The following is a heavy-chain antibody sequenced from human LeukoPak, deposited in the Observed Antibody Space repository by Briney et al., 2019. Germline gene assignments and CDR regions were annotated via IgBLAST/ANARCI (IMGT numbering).Heavy chain of an antibody. Sequence: GGSLRLSCAASGFTFSSYSMNWVRQAPGKGLEWVSSISSSSSYIYYADSVKGRLTISRDNAKNSLYLQMNSLRAEDTAVYYCAREDSAAMVPRGFDYWGQGTLVTVSS. CDR1: GFTFSSYS. J-gene: IGHJ4*02. D-gene: IGHD5-18*01. V-gene: IGHV3-21*01. CDR3: AREDSAAMVPRGFDY. CDR2: ISSSSSYI.